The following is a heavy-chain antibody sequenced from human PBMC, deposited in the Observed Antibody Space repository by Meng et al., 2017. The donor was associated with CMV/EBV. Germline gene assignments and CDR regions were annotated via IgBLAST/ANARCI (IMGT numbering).Heavy chain of an antibody. CDR1: GYTFTSYD. D-gene: IGHD3-3*01. CDR2: MNPNSGNT. V-gene: IGHV1-8*01. J-gene: IGHJ6*02. CDR3: ARGVRYYDFWSGLSNLQTTYGMDV. Sequence: ASVKVSCKASGYTFTSYDINWVRQATGQGLEWMGWMNPNSGNTGYAQKFQGRVTMTRNTSISTAYMELSSLRSEDTAVYYCARGVRYYDFWSGLSNLQTTYGMDVWGQGTTVTVS.